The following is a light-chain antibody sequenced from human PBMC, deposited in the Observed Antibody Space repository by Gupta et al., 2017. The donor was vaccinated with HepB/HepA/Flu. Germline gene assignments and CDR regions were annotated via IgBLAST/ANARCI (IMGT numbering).Light chain of an antibody. CDR1: RSNIASNS. CDR2: NHD. V-gene: IGLV1-44*01. J-gene: IGLJ3*02. CDR3: ASWDGSRNGWV. Sequence: SVLTQPPSASGPPGQRVTISCSGGRSNIASNSVNWYQQLPGTAPKLLIYNHDQRRSGVPDRFSGSKYGTSAALAISGLQAEDEADYYCASWDGSRNGWVFGGGTKLTVL.